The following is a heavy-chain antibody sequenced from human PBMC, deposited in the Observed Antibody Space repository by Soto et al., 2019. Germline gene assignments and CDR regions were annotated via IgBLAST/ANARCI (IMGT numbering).Heavy chain of an antibody. CDR2: IHPSGDT. V-gene: IGHV1-46*01. CDR1: GYKFTTYF. D-gene: IGHD2-8*01. Sequence: ASVKVSCKASGYKFTTYFIHWVLQSRVQGLEWMGMIHPSGDTGYGQKFRGRVTMTIDTSTTTAYMELRNLTSEDTAIYFSVRGYCTTTPCSGDFQHWGQGTLVTVSS. CDR3: VRGYCTTTPCSGDFQH. J-gene: IGHJ1*01.